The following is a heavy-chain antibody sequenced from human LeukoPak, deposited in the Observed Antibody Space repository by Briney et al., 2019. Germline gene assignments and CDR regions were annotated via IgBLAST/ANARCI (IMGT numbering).Heavy chain of an antibody. D-gene: IGHD4-17*01. J-gene: IGHJ4*02. CDR1: GGSVTSYGYY. CDR2: ISYGGTT. V-gene: IGHV4-39*01. Sequence: SETLSLTCTVSGGSVTSYGYYWGWIRQPPGKGLEWIGSISYGGTTYSNPSLQSRVTISVDTSKNQFSLNLGSVTAADTALYYCARHGHGAKFDYWGQGTLVTVSS. CDR3: ARHGHGAKFDY.